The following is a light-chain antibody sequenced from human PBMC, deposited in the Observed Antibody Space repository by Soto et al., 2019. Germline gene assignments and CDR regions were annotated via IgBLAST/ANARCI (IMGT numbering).Light chain of an antibody. V-gene: IGKV3-20*01. Sequence: EIVLTQSPGTLSLSPGERATLSCRASQSFRSSYLAWYQQKPGQAPRLLIYGASSRATGIPDRFSGSGSGTDFTLNISRLEHEDFAVYYCQQYGSSPLTFGGGTKVYI. CDR2: GAS. CDR3: QQYGSSPLT. CDR1: QSFRSSY. J-gene: IGKJ4*01.